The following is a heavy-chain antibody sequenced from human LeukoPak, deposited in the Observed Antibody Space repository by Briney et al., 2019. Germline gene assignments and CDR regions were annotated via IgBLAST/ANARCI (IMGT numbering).Heavy chain of an antibody. CDR3: ARNIAGDFWSGPPNWFDP. Sequence: SETLSLTCTVSGGSISSGDYYWSWIRQPPGKGLEWIGYIYYSGSTYYNPSLKSRVTISVDTSKNQFSLKLSSVTAADTAVYYCARNIAGDFWSGPPNWFDPWGQGTLVTVSS. CDR1: GGSISSGDYY. J-gene: IGHJ5*02. CDR2: IYYSGST. D-gene: IGHD3-3*01. V-gene: IGHV4-30-4*01.